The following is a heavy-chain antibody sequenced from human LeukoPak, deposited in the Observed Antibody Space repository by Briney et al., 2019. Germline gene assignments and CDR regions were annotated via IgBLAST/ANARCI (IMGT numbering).Heavy chain of an antibody. V-gene: IGHV3-15*04. J-gene: IGHJ4*02. CDR2: IESKTDGGTT. D-gene: IGHD3-10*01. CDR3: TTYGSGRKFDY. Sequence: GGSLRPSCAASGFSFSDAWMSWVRQIPGKGLEWVGRIESKTDGGTTDYAAPVKGRFTISRDDSTNTLYLQMNSPKSEDTAVYYCTTYGSGRKFDYWGQGILVTVSS. CDR1: GFSFSDAW.